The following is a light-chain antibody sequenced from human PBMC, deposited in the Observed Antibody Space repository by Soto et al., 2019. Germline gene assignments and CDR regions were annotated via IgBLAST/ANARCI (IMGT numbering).Light chain of an antibody. CDR3: QQYYTTPYT. CDR1: RSNNKNY. Sequence: DIVMTQSPDSLAVSLGERATINCKSSRSNNKNYLAWYQQKPGQPPKLLIYWASTRGSGVPDRFTGSGSGTDFTLTISSLQAEDVAVYYCQQYYTTPYTFGQGTKLEIK. V-gene: IGKV4-1*01. J-gene: IGKJ2*01. CDR2: WAS.